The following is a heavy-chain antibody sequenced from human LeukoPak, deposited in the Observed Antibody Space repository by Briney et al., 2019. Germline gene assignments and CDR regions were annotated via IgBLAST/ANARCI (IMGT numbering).Heavy chain of an antibody. CDR2: ISAYNGNT. CDR3: ARQLWSQLDY. D-gene: IGHD5-18*01. Sequence: ASVKVSCKASGYTFTSYGISWVRQAPGQGLEWMGWISAYNGNTNYAQKFQGRVTITADKSTSTAYMELSSLRSEDTAVYYCARQLWSQLDYWGQGTLVTVSS. CDR1: GYTFTSYG. J-gene: IGHJ4*02. V-gene: IGHV1-18*01.